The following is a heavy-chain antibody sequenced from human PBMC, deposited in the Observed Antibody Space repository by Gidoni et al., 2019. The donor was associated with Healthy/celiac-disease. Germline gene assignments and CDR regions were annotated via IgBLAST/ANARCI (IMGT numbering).Heavy chain of an antibody. V-gene: IGHV3-23*01. D-gene: IGHD3-3*01. CDR3: AKDPTYYDFWSGYNPDWFDP. CDR2: ISGSGGST. J-gene: IGHJ5*02. CDR1: GFTFSSHA. Sequence: EVQLLESGGGLVQPGGSLRLSCAASGFTFSSHAMSWVRQAPGTGLEWVAAISGSGGSTYYADSVKGRFTISRDNSKNTLYLQLNSLRAEDTAVYYCAKDPTYYDFWSGYNPDWFDPWGQGTLVTVSS.